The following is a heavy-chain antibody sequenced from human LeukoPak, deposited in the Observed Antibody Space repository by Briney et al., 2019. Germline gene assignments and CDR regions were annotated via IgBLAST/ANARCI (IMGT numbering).Heavy chain of an antibody. CDR3: SRSKLYGLGETYYMDV. J-gene: IGHJ6*03. CDR2: IYYSVST. V-gene: IGHV4-31*10. D-gene: IGHD3-10*01. Sequence: SETLSLTCSVSGGSIISGGYYWSWIRQHPTKGLEWIGCIYYSVSTYYNPSLKSRVSISLDPSKRQFSLKPSSVTVADTAVYYCSRSKLYGLGETYYMDVWGKGTTVTVSS. CDR1: GGSIISGGYY.